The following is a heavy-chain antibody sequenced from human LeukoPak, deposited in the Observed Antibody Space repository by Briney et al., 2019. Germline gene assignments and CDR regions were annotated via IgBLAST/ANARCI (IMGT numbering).Heavy chain of an antibody. J-gene: IGHJ3*02. D-gene: IGHD2-8*01. CDR2: FDPEDGET. CDR1: GYTLTELS. CDR3: ATGPPGQLMVSPAAFDI. Sequence: GASVKVSCKVSGYTLTELSMHWVRQAPGKGLEWMGGFDPEDGETIYAQKFQGRVTMTEDTSTDTAYMELSSLRSEDTAVYYCATGPPGQLMVSPAAFDIWGQGTMVTVSS. V-gene: IGHV1-24*01.